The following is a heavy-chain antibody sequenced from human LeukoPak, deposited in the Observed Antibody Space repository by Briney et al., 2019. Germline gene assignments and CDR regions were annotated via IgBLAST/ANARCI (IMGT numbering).Heavy chain of an antibody. V-gene: IGHV4-61*02. D-gene: IGHD6-19*01. CDR2: IYTSGST. Sequence: SETLSLTCTVSAGSISSGRYYWSWIRQPAGKGLEWIGRIYTSGSTNYNPSLKSRVTISVDTSKNQFSLKLSTVTASDTAVRHCAGASSGWYRLDFWGKGTLVTVSS. J-gene: IGHJ4*03. CDR1: AGSISSGRYY. CDR3: AGASSGWYRLDF.